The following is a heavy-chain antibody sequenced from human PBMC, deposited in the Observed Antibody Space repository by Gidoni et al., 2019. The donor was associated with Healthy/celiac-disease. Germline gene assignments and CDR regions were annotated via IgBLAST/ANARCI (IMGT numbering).Heavy chain of an antibody. Sequence: EVQLVESGGGWVQPGGSLKLSCEASGITFRGSAMQWVRQASGKGLECVGRIRSKANSYATVYAASVKGRFTISRDDSKNTAYLQMNSLKTEDTAVYYCTMSDYYDSRGYYLYDAFDIWGQGTMVTVSS. V-gene: IGHV3-73*02. CDR1: GITFRGSA. CDR2: IRSKANSYAT. CDR3: TMSDYYDSRGYYLYDAFDI. J-gene: IGHJ3*02. D-gene: IGHD3-22*01.